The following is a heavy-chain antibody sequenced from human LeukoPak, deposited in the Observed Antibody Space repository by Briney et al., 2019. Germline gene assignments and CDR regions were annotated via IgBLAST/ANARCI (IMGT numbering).Heavy chain of an antibody. CDR2: IWYDGSNK. Sequence: GGSLRLSCAASGFTFSSYGMHWVRQAPGKGLEWVAVIWYDGSNKYYADSVKGRFTISRENSKNTQYLQMNSLRAEDTAVYYCARDPPVVPAAISYYYYGMDVWGQGTTVTVSS. CDR3: ARDPPVVPAAISYYYYGMDV. CDR1: GFTFSSYG. J-gene: IGHJ6*02. V-gene: IGHV3-33*01. D-gene: IGHD2-2*01.